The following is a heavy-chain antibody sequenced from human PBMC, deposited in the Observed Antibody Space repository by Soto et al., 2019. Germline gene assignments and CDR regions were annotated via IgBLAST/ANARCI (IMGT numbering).Heavy chain of an antibody. V-gene: IGHV4-34*01. CDR3: ARRGDAGYYYYMDV. CDR2: INHSGST. J-gene: IGHJ6*03. Sequence: PSETLSLTCAGYGGSFNNYYWSWIRQRPGKGLEWIGEINHSGSTNYNPSLKSRVTISVDTSKSQLSLKVTSVTAEDTAVYYCARRGDAGYYYYMDVWGKGTTVTVSS. D-gene: IGHD3-10*01. CDR1: GGSFNNYY.